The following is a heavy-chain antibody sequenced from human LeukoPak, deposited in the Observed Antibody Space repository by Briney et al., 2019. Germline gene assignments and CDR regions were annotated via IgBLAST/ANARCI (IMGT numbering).Heavy chain of an antibody. V-gene: IGHV4-39*01. CDR2: IYYSGST. Sequence: SETLSLTCTVSGGSISSSTYYWGWIRQPPGKGLEWIGSIYYSGSTYYNPSLKSRVTISVDTSKNQFSLKLSSVTAADTAVYYCARLPMEWFGELLTRSGEDYWGQGTLVTASS. CDR1: GGSISSSTYY. CDR3: ARLPMEWFGELLTRSGEDY. J-gene: IGHJ4*02. D-gene: IGHD3-10*01.